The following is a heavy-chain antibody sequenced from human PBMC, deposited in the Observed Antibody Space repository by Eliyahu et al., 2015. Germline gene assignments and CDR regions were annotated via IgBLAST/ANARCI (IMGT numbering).Heavy chain of an antibody. V-gene: IGHV4-38-2*02. CDR1: GYSISSGYY. CDR3: ARDETYYYGSGSQYGMDV. CDR2: IYHSGST. Sequence: QVQLQESGPGLVKPSETLSLTCAVSGYSISSGYYWGWIRQPPGGRGLEGIGSIYHSGSTYYNPSLKSRVTISVDTSKNQFSLKLSSVTAADTAVYYCARDETYYYGSGSQYGMDVWGQGTTVTVSS. D-gene: IGHD3-10*01. J-gene: IGHJ6*02.